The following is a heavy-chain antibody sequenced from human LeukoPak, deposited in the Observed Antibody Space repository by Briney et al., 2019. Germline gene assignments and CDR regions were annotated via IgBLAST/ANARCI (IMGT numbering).Heavy chain of an antibody. CDR3: TRDSSLYSFYSRNWSRGGGMDV. V-gene: IGHV3-7*03. Sequence: PGGSLRLSCAASGFTVSSNEMSWVRQAPGKGLEWVANIRPDGSEKYYVDSVKGRLTISRDNSKNSLYLQMNSRRAEDTAVFYCTRDSSLYSFYSRNWSRGGGMDVWGQGTTVTVSS. J-gene: IGHJ6*02. D-gene: IGHD6-13*01. CDR1: GFTVSSNE. CDR2: IRPDGSEK.